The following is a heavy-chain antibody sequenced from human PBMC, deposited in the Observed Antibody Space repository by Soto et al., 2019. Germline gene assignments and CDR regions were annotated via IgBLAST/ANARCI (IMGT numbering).Heavy chain of an antibody. V-gene: IGHV4-34*01. D-gene: IGHD3-3*01. CDR3: ARGPAYYDFWSGYYRLFDY. Sequence: PSETLSLTCAVYGGSFSGYYWSWIRQPPGKGLEWIGEINHSGSTNYNPSLKSRVTISVDTSKNQFSLKLSSVTAADTAVYYCARGPAYYDFWSGYYRLFDYWGQATLVTVSS. CDR1: GGSFSGYY. J-gene: IGHJ4*02. CDR2: INHSGST.